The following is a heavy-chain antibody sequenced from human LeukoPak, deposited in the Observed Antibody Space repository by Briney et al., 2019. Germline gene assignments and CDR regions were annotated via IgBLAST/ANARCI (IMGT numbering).Heavy chain of an antibody. CDR3: VVPAATTFDY. Sequence: GSLRLSCAASGFTFSSYGMHWVRQAQGKGLEWVAVISYDGSNKYYADSVKGRFTISRDNSKNTLYLQMNSLRAEDTAVYYCVVPAATTFDYWGQGTLVTVSS. D-gene: IGHD2-2*01. CDR2: ISYDGSNK. J-gene: IGHJ4*02. CDR1: GFTFSSYG. V-gene: IGHV3-30*03.